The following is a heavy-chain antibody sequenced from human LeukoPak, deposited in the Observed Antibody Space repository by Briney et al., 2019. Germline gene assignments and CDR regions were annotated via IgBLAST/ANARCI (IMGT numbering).Heavy chain of an antibody. CDR2: IYHSGST. Sequence: SETLSLTCAVSGYSISSGYYWGWIRQPPGNGLEWIGSIYHSGSTYYNPSLKSRVTISVDTSKNQFSLKLSSVTAADTAVYYCARQNYYDSSGYYLDYWGQGTLVTVSS. CDR3: ARQNYYDSSGYYLDY. V-gene: IGHV4-38-2*01. J-gene: IGHJ4*02. D-gene: IGHD3-22*01. CDR1: GYSISSGYY.